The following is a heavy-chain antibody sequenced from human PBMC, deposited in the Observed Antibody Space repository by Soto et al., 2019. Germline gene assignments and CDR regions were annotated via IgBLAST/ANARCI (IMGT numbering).Heavy chain of an antibody. CDR3: ARDQSLYYYDSSGYFPANYYYGMDV. CDR1: GYSISSGYY. J-gene: IGHJ6*02. CDR2: IYHSGST. Sequence: PSETLSLTCAVSGYSISSGYYWGWIRQPPGKGLEWIGSIYHSGSTYYNPSLKSRVTISVDTSKNQFSLKLSSVTAADTAVYYCARDQSLYYYDSSGYFPANYYYGMDVWGQGTTVNVSS. D-gene: IGHD3-22*01. V-gene: IGHV4-38-2*02.